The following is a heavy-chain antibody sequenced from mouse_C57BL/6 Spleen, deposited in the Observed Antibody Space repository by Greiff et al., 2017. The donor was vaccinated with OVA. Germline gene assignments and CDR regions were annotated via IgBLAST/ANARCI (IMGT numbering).Heavy chain of an antibody. J-gene: IGHJ3*01. CDR1: GYTFTSYW. Sequence: VQLVESGAELVRPGTSVKLSCKASGYTFTSYWMHWVKQRPGQGLEWIGVIDPSDSYTNYNQKFKGKATLTVDTSSSTAYMQLSSLTSEDSAVYDCAREDYYGSSSSWFAYWGQGTLVTVSA. D-gene: IGHD1-1*01. CDR3: AREDYYGSSSSWFAY. V-gene: IGHV1-59*01. CDR2: IDPSDSYT.